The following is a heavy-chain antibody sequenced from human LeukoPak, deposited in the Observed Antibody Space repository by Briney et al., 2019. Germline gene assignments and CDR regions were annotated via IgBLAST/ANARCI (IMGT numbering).Heavy chain of an antibody. V-gene: IGHV4-61*08. D-gene: IGHD4-17*01. CDR1: GFSLSTSGVG. Sequence: SGPTLVNPTQTLTLTCTFSGFSLSTSGVGVGWIRQPPGKGLEWIGYIYYSGSTNYNPSLKSRVTISVDTSKNQFSLKLSSVTAADTAVYYCARSTVTSTALWFDPWGQGTLVTVSS. J-gene: IGHJ5*02. CDR3: ARSTVTSTALWFDP. CDR2: IYYSGST.